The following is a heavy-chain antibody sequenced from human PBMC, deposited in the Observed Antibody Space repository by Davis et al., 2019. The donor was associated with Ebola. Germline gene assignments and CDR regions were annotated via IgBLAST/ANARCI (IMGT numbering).Heavy chain of an antibody. CDR3: AWNRGYCSGGSCYSWYFDL. Sequence: GGSLRLSCAASGFTFSDYYMSWIRQAPGKGLEWVSAISGSGGRTYYADSVKGRFTISRDNAKNTLYLQMNSLRAEDTAVYYCAWNRGYCSGGSCYSWYFDLWGRGTLVTVSS. J-gene: IGHJ2*01. D-gene: IGHD2-15*01. CDR1: GFTFSDYY. V-gene: IGHV3-23*01. CDR2: ISGSGGRT.